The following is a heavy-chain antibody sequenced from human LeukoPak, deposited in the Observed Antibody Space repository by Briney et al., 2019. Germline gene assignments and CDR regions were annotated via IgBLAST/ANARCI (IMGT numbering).Heavy chain of an antibody. J-gene: IGHJ4*02. Sequence: PRGSLRLSCAASGFTFSSYWMHWVRQVPGKGLVWVSRIKSDGTTNYADSVKGRFTISRDNARNTLFLQMYSLRAEDTAVYYCVAYDSSGSYNYWGQGTLVTVSS. D-gene: IGHD3-22*01. CDR2: IKSDGTT. CDR3: VAYDSSGSYNY. CDR1: GFTFSSYW. V-gene: IGHV3-74*01.